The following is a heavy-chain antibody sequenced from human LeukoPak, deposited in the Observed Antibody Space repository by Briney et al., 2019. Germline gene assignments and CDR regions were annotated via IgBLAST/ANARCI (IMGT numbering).Heavy chain of an antibody. Sequence: GGSLRLSCAASGFTFSAYTIKWVRQAPGKGLEWVSSISSGSTYIHYADSGRGRFTISRDNAKNSLYLQMNSLRAEDTAVYYCARDNSGWYDYWGQGTLVTVSS. V-gene: IGHV3-21*01. CDR1: GFTFSAYT. J-gene: IGHJ4*02. D-gene: IGHD6-19*01. CDR2: ISSGSTYI. CDR3: ARDNSGWYDY.